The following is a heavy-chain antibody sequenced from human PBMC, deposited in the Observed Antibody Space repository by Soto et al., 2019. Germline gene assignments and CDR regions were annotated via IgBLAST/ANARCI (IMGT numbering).Heavy chain of an antibody. J-gene: IGHJ6*03. V-gene: IGHV3-74*01. CDR1: GFTFSNYW. CDR2: INSDGTRT. CDR3: ARVPVGYYYMDV. Sequence: GGSLRLSCAASGFTFSNYWMHWVRQAPGKGLVWVSRINSDGTRTNYADSVKGRFTISRDNAENTLYLQMNSLTAEDTAVYYCARVPVGYYYMDVWGKGTTVTVSS.